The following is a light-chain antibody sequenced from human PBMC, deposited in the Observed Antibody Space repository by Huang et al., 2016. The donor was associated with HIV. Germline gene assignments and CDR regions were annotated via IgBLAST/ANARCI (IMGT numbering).Light chain of an antibody. J-gene: IGKJ1*01. CDR1: QSISTY. CDR3: QQSYSTHWT. CDR2: AAS. Sequence: DIQMTQSPSSLSASVGDRVTITCRASQSISTYLNCYQQKPGTAPKILIYAASSLQSGVPARFSGIGSGTDFTLTISSLQPEDFATYYCQQSYSTHWTFGQGTKVEIK. V-gene: IGKV1-39*01.